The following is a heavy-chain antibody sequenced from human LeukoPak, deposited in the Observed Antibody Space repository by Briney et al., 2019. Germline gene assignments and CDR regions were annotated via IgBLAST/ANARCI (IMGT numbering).Heavy chain of an antibody. Sequence: PSETLSLTCTVSGGSISSYYWSWIRQPPGKGLEWIGYIYYSGSTNYNPSLKSRVTISVDPSKNQFSLKLSSVTAADTAVYYCARLPYCSSTSCLRGAFDIWGQGTMVTVSS. D-gene: IGHD2-2*01. J-gene: IGHJ3*02. CDR3: ARLPYCSSTSCLRGAFDI. V-gene: IGHV4-59*08. CDR2: IYYSGST. CDR1: GGSISSYY.